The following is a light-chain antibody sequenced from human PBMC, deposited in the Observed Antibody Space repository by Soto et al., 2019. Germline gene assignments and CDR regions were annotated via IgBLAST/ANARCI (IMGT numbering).Light chain of an antibody. CDR2: RAS. J-gene: IGKJ4*02. CDR3: LQYHNLWA. Sequence: IVMTQSPATLSVSPGERATLSCRASQNIYSNIAWYQQRPGQAPRLLIYRASTRAPGVPARFSGSGSGTEFTLTLSSLQSEDFAVYSCLQYHNLWAFGRGTQVEIK. CDR1: QNIYSN. V-gene: IGKV3-15*01.